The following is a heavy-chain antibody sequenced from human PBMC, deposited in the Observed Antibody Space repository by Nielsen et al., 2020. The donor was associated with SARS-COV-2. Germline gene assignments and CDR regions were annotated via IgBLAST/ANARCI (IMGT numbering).Heavy chain of an antibody. J-gene: IGHJ4*02. D-gene: IGHD6-19*01. V-gene: IGHV4-59*01. CDR1: GGSISSYY. CDR3: ARIIAVADTRSFDY. CDR2: IYYSGST. Sequence: SETLSLTCTVSGGSISSYYWSWIRQPPGKGLEWIRYIYYSGSTNYNPTLKSRVTISVDTSKNQFSLKLSSVTAADTAVYYCARIIAVADTRSFDYWGQGTLVTVSS.